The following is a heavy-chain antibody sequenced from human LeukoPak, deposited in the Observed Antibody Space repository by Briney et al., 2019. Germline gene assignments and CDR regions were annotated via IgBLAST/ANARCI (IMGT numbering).Heavy chain of an antibody. Sequence: GGSLRLSCAASGFTFSDYYMSWVRQAPGKGLEWVSYISSGSTIYYADSVKGRFTISRDNAKNSLYLQMNSLRAEDTAVYYCARGSSSWFNWGQGTLVTVSS. J-gene: IGHJ4*02. V-gene: IGHV3-69-1*01. CDR2: ISSGSTI. CDR3: ARGSSSWFN. CDR1: GFTFSDYY. D-gene: IGHD6-13*01.